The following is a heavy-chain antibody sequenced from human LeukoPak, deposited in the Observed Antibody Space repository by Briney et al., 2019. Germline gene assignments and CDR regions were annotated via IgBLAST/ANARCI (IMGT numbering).Heavy chain of an antibody. J-gene: IGHJ4*02. CDR1: GFTFSSYW. CDR2: IKQDGSEK. Sequence: GGSLRLSCAASGFTFSSYWMSWVRQAPGKGLEWVANIKQDGSEKYYVDSVKGRFTISRDNAKNSLYLQMNSLRPEDTAVYYCARGGHNYYGSGSYYGGYYFDYWGQGTLVTVSS. D-gene: IGHD3-10*01. V-gene: IGHV3-7*01. CDR3: ARGGHNYYGSGSYYGGYYFDY.